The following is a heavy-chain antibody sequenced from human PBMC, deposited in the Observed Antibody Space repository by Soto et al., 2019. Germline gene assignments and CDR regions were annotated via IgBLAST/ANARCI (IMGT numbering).Heavy chain of an antibody. CDR3: ARDVGWFGESYYYYYGMDV. Sequence: SETLSLTCTVSGGSISSGGYYCSWIRQHPGKGLEWIGYIYYSGSTYYNPSLKSRVTISVDTSKNQFSLKLSSVTAADTAVYYCARDVGWFGESYYYYYGMDVWGQGTTVTVSS. J-gene: IGHJ6*02. CDR1: GGSISSGGYY. D-gene: IGHD3-10*01. V-gene: IGHV4-31*03. CDR2: IYYSGST.